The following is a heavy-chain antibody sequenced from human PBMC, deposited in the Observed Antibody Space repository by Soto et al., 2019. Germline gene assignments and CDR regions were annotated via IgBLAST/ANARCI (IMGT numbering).Heavy chain of an antibody. CDR3: AKDRGITIFNRYYGMDV. Sequence: GGSLRLSCAASGFTFSSYGMHWVRQAPGKGLEWVAVISYDGSNKYYADSVKGRFTISRDNSKNTLYLQMNSLRAEDTAVYYCAKDRGITIFNRYYGMDVWGQGTTVTVSS. CDR1: GFTFSSYG. CDR2: ISYDGSNK. J-gene: IGHJ6*02. D-gene: IGHD3-3*01. V-gene: IGHV3-30*18.